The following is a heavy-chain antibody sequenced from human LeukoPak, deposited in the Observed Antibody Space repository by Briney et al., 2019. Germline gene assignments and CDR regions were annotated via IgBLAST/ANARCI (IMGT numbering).Heavy chain of an antibody. CDR1: GGSISSYY. J-gene: IGHJ3*02. Sequence: SETLSLTCTVSGGSISSYYWSWIRQPPGKGLEWIGYIYYSGSTNYNPSLKSRVTISVDTSKNQFSLKLSSVTAADTAVYYCAGGGGNSVRDAFDIWGQGTMVTVSS. CDR2: IYYSGST. D-gene: IGHD4-23*01. CDR3: AGGGGNSVRDAFDI. V-gene: IGHV4-59*01.